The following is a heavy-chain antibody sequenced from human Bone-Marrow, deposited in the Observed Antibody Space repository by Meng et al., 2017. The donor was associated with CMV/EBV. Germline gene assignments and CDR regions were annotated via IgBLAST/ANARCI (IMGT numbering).Heavy chain of an antibody. D-gene: IGHD2-2*01. CDR2: IYYSGST. J-gene: IGHJ1*01. V-gene: IGHV4-39*06. CDR3: ARQNLLGYCSSTSCYEH. Sequence: RLQLQESGPGLVKPSETLSLTCTVSGGSISSSSYYWGWIRQPPGKGLEWIGSIYYSGSTYYNPSLKSRVTISVDTSKNQFSLKLSSVTAADTAVYYCARQNLLGYCSSTSCYEHWGQGTLVTVSS. CDR1: GGSISSSSYY.